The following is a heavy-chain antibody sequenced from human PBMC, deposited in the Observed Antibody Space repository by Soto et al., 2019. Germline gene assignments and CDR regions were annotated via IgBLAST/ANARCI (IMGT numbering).Heavy chain of an antibody. CDR1: GGSISSYY. CDR3: ARGRWLQLIYFDY. CDR2: IYYSGST. V-gene: IGHV4-59*01. D-gene: IGHD5-12*01. Sequence: SETLSLTCTVSGGSISSYYWSWIRQPPGKGLEWIGCIYYSGSTNYNPSLKSRVTISVDTSKNQFSLNLRSVTAADTAVYYCARGRWLQLIYFDYWDQGTLVTVSS. J-gene: IGHJ4*02.